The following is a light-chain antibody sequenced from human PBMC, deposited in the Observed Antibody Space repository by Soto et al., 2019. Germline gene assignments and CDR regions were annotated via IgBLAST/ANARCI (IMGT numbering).Light chain of an antibody. CDR2: WAS. Sequence: DIVMTQAPDSLAVSLGERATINCKSSQSVLHRSSNKDYLTWYQQKPGQPPQLLISWASTRESGVPDRFSGSGSGTDFTLTISSLQAEDVAVYYCQQSYTTPYTFGQGTKLEIK. CDR3: QQSYTTPYT. CDR1: QSVLHRSSNKDY. J-gene: IGKJ2*01. V-gene: IGKV4-1*01.